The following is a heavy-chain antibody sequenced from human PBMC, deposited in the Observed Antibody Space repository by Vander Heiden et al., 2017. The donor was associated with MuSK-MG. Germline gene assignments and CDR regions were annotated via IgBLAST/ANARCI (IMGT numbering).Heavy chain of an antibody. V-gene: IGHV3-21*01. CDR3: ARGREYQREKGHNWFDP. CDR2: ISSSSSYI. CDR1: GSTFSSYS. D-gene: IGHD2-2*01. Sequence: EVQLVESGGGLVKPGGSLRLSCAASGSTFSSYSMNWVRQAPGKGLEWVSSISSSSSYIYSADSVKGRVTISRDNAKNSLYLQMNSLRAEDTAVYYCARGREYQREKGHNWFDPWGQGTLVTVSS. J-gene: IGHJ5*02.